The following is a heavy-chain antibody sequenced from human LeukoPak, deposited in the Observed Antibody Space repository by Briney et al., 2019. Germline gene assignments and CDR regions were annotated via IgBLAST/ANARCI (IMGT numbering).Heavy chain of an antibody. J-gene: IGHJ3*02. CDR1: GYTFTSYG. CDR3: ARRYCTNGVCYHDRGAFDI. V-gene: IGHV1-18*01. CDR2: ISAYNGNT. Sequence: ASVKVSCKASGYTFTSYGISWVRQAPGQGLEWMGWISAYNGNTNYAQKFQGRVTITADKSTSTAYMELSSLRSEDTAMYYCARRYCTNGVCYHDRGAFDIWGQGTMVTVSS. D-gene: IGHD2-8*01.